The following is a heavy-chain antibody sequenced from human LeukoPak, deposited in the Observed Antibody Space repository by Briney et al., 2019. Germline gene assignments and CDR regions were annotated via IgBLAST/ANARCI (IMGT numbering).Heavy chain of an antibody. D-gene: IGHD3-3*01. CDR2: INHSGST. J-gene: IGHJ4*02. Sequence: SETLSLTCAVYGGSFSGYYWSWIRQPPGKGLEWIGEINHSGSTNYNPSLKSRVTISVDTSKNQFSLKLSSVTAADTAVYSCARFRVTLFPFDSWGQGPLVTVSS. CDR3: ARFRVTLFPFDS. CDR1: GGSFSGYY. V-gene: IGHV4-34*01.